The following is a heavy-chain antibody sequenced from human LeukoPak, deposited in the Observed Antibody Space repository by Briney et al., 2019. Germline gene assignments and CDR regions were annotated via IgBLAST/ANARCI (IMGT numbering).Heavy chain of an antibody. CDR1: GFTFSSYA. Sequence: GGSLRLSCAASGFTFSSYAMSWVRQAPGQGLEWVSAISGSGGSTYYADSVKGRFTISRDNSKNTLYLQMNSLGAEDTAVYYCAKGVRGGLGYFDYWGQGTLVTVSS. D-gene: IGHD3-10*01. V-gene: IGHV3-23*01. CDR3: AKGVRGGLGYFDY. J-gene: IGHJ4*02. CDR2: ISGSGGST.